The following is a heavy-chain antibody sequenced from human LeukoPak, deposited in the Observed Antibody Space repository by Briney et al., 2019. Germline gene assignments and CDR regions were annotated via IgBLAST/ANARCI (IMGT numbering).Heavy chain of an antibody. CDR1: GGSISSSSYY. J-gene: IGHJ4*02. CDR2: IYYSGST. Sequence: SETLSLTCTVSGGSISSSSYYWGWIRQPPGKGLEWIGSIYYSGSTYYNPSLKSRVTISVDTSKNQFSLKLSSVTAADTAVYYCARQPDSYGYNYFDYWGQGTLVTVSS. V-gene: IGHV4-39*01. D-gene: IGHD5-18*01. CDR3: ARQPDSYGYNYFDY.